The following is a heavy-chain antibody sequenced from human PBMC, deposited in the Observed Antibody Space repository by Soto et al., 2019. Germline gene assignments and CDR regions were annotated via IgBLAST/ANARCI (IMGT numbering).Heavy chain of an antibody. CDR1: RGSISSGGYY. D-gene: IGHD2-2*02. Sequence: SETLSLTCTVSRGSISSGGYYWNWIRQHPGKGLEWIGYIYYSGNTYYNPSLKSRVTISVDTSKDQFSLKLTSVTAADTAIYYCARQPFCTSAKCYRGSYYYYYAMDVWGQGTTVTVSS. CDR3: ARQPFCTSAKCYRGSYYYYYAMDV. CDR2: IYYSGNT. V-gene: IGHV4-31*03. J-gene: IGHJ6*02.